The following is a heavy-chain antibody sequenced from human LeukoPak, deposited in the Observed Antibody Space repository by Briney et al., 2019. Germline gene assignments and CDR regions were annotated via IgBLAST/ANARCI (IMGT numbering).Heavy chain of an antibody. CDR1: GFTFSSYG. CDR3: ASSRTAIVGMDV. CDR2: ISSSSSYI. Sequence: PGRSLRLSCAASGFTFSSYGMHWVRQAPGKGLEWVSSISSSSSYIYYADSVKGRFTISRDNAKNSLYLQMNSLRAEDTAVYYCASSRTAIVGMDVWGQGTTVTVSS. D-gene: IGHD2-21*02. V-gene: IGHV3-21*01. J-gene: IGHJ6*02.